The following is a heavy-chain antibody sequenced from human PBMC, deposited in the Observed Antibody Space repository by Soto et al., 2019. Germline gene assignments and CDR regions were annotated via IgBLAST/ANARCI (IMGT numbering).Heavy chain of an antibody. D-gene: IGHD2-2*01. CDR3: ASRYCSSTSCLTDYYYYGMDV. Sequence: SVKVSCKASGGTFSSYAISWVRQAPGQGLEWMGGIIPIFGTANYAQKFQGRVTITADKSTSTAYMELSSLRSEDTAVYYCASRYCSSTSCLTDYYYYGMDVWGQGTTVTV. J-gene: IGHJ6*02. CDR2: IIPIFGTA. CDR1: GGTFSSYA. V-gene: IGHV1-69*06.